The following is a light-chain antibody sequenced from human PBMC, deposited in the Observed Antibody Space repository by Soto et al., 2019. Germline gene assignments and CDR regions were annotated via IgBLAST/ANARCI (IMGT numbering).Light chain of an antibody. V-gene: IGLV1-47*01. CDR3: ATWVHSLSVYV. Sequence: LPHPPSASGTPGQRVTVSCSVGSSRIGSNYVYWYQQLPGTAPKLLIYRNDQRPSGVPDRFSGSRSGTSASLAISGLRSEDEAIYYCATWVHSLSVYVFGTGTKVTVL. CDR2: RND. J-gene: IGLJ1*01. CDR1: SSRIGSNY.